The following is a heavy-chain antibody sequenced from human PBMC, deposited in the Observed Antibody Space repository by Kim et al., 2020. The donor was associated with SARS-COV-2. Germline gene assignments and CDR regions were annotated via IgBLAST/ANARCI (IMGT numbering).Heavy chain of an antibody. J-gene: IGHJ5*01. CDR1: GFTFSSYA. Sequence: GGSPRLSCAASGFTFSSYAMSWVRQAPGKGLEWVSTISHSTDNTNYADSVKGRVSISRDNSKNTLYLQMNSLRAEDTAIYYCAKDFGSRGVGATLSTWG. V-gene: IGHV3-23*01. CDR3: AKDFGSRGVGATLST. D-gene: IGHD1-26*01. CDR2: ISHSTDNT.